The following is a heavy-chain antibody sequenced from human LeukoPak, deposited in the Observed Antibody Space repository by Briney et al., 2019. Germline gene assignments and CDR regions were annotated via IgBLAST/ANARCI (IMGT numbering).Heavy chain of an antibody. Sequence: GASVKVSCKASGYTFTGYYMHWVRQAPGQGLEWMGWINPNSGGTNYAQKFQGRVTMTRDTSISTAYMELSRLRSDDTAVYYCARDFETYKGIPAFGYWGQGTLVTVSS. CDR2: INPNSGGT. CDR3: ARDFETYKGIPAFGY. D-gene: IGHD3-9*01. J-gene: IGHJ4*02. V-gene: IGHV1-2*02. CDR1: GYTFTGYY.